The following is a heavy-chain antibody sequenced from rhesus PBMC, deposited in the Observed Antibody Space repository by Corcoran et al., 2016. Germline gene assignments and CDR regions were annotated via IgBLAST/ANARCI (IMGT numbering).Heavy chain of an antibody. D-gene: IGHD5-24*01. CDR2: IGGNSGST. Sequence: QVQLQESGPGLVTPSETLSLTCGVSGYSISSGSGWSWIRQSPGKGLEWIGYIGGNSGSTNYKPSLRSRVTISKDTSKNQFSLKMRSMTAADTAVYYCVRRPEQWQAYFDDWGQGVLVTVSS. CDR3: VRRPEQWQAYFDD. CDR1: GYSISSGSG. J-gene: IGHJ4*01. V-gene: IGHV4-127*01.